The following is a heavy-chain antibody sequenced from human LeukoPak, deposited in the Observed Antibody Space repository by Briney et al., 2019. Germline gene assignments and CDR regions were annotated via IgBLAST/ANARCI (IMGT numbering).Heavy chain of an antibody. CDR1: AGSISNYY. CDR3: ASEYSSSNSCSHYSYYYFMDV. Sequence: SETLSLTRTVSAGSISNYYWSWIRQPAGKGLEWIGRIYTSGSTNYNPSLESRVTMSVDTSKNQFSLKLTSVTAADTAVYYRASEYSSSNSCSHYSYYYFMDVWGKGTKVTVSS. CDR2: IYTSGST. V-gene: IGHV4-4*07. D-gene: IGHD2-2*01. J-gene: IGHJ6*04.